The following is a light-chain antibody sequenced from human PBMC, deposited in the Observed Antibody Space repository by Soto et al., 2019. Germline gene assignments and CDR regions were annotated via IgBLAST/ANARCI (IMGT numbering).Light chain of an antibody. Sequence: DIQLTQSPASLSASVGDRVTISCQASQDINNYLIWYQQKPGEAPNLLIYDASTLGTGVSSRFSGNGSGTDFSVTINNLQPQDTATYYCQQYDVVPCTFGQGTKLEI. V-gene: IGKV1-33*01. CDR2: DAS. CDR1: QDINNY. J-gene: IGKJ2*02. CDR3: QQYDVVPCT.